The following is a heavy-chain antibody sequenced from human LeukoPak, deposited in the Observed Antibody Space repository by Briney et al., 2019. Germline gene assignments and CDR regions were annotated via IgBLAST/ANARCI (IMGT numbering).Heavy chain of an antibody. CDR3: AKDTRPYYYDSSHFDD. D-gene: IGHD3-22*01. CDR1: GCTFSSYG. J-gene: IGHJ4*02. V-gene: IGHV3-30*18. CDR2: ISYDGSNK. Sequence: GGSLRLSCAASGCTFSSYGMHWVRQAPGRGLERVAVISYDGSNKYYADSVKGRFTISRDNSKNTLYLQMNSLRAEDTAVYYCAKDTRPYYYDSSHFDDWGQGTLVTVSS.